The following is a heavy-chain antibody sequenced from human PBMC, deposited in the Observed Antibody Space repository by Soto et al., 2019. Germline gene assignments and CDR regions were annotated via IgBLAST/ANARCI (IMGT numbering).Heavy chain of an antibody. J-gene: IGHJ3*02. V-gene: IGHV4-34*01. D-gene: IGHD4-17*01. CDR1: GGSFSGYY. Sequence: SETLSLTCAVYGGSFSGYYWSWIRQPPGKGLEWIGEINHSGSTNYNPSLKSRVTISVDTSKNQFSLKLSSVTAADTAVYYCARAPTTVRSWGPRGGAFDIWGQGTMVTVSS. CDR3: ARAPTTVRSWGPRGGAFDI. CDR2: INHSGST.